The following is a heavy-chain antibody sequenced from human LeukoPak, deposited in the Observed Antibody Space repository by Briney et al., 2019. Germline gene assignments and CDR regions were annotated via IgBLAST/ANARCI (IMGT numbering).Heavy chain of an antibody. CDR1: GYTFTGYY. CDR3: ARELRGIFGVAFDY. Sequence: ASMKVSCKASGYTFTGYYMHWVRQAPGQGLEWMGWINPNSGGTNYAQKFQGRVTMTRDTSISTAYMELSRLRSDDTAVYYCARELRGIFGVAFDYWGQGTLVTVSS. D-gene: IGHD3-3*01. J-gene: IGHJ4*02. CDR2: INPNSGGT. V-gene: IGHV1-2*02.